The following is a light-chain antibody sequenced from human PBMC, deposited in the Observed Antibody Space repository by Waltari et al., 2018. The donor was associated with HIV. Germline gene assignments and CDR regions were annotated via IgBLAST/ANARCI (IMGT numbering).Light chain of an antibody. CDR2: NVS. V-gene: IGLV2-11*01. CDR3: SSYAGTSNFVL. J-gene: IGLJ2*01. Sequence: QSALTQPRSVSESPGQSVTLSCTGPSSDVGAYNYVSWYQQHPGRAPKFIIYNVSERPSGVPDRFSGSKSGNTASLTISGLQAEDEADYYCSSYAGTSNFVLFGGGTKLTVL. CDR1: SSDVGAYNY.